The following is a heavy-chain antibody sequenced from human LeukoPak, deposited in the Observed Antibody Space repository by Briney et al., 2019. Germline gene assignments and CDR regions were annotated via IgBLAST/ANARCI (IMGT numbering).Heavy chain of an antibody. D-gene: IGHD2-2*01. CDR1: GFTLSSYA. V-gene: IGHV3-64*01. CDR2: ISKNGGNT. J-gene: IGHJ5*02. CDR3: ARGYCSSTSCYPQAPEYNWFDP. Sequence: PGGSLRLYCAASGFTLSSYAMHWVRQAPGKGLEYVSAISKNGGNTYYANSVKGRFSISRDNSKNTLYLQMNSLRAEDTAVYYCARGYCSSTSCYPQAPEYNWFDPWGQGTLVTVSS.